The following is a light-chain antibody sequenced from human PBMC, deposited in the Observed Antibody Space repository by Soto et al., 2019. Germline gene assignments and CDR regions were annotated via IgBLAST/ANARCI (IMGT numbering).Light chain of an antibody. Sequence: LQSTQSASPLSGSVGDRVTTTCQASQTISSWLAWYQQKPGKAPKLLIYKASTLKSGVPSRFSGSGSGTEFTLTISSLQPDDFATYYCQHYNSYSEAFGQGTKVDIK. CDR1: QTISSW. J-gene: IGKJ1*01. CDR2: KAS. CDR3: QHYNSYSEA. V-gene: IGKV1-5*03.